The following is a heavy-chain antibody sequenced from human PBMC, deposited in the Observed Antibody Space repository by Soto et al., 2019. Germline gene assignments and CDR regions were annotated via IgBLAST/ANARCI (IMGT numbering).Heavy chain of an antibody. J-gene: IGHJ5*02. CDR3: ARHPSDFWFDP. V-gene: IGHV4-39*01. CDR1: GGSISSSSYF. Sequence: SDTLSLTCTLSGGSISSSSYFCDWIRQPPGKGLEWIGSIYYSGSTYYNPSLKSRVTVSVDTSKNQFSLKLSSVTAADTAVYYCARHPSDFWFDPWGQGTLVTVS. CDR2: IYYSGST. D-gene: IGHD2-21*02.